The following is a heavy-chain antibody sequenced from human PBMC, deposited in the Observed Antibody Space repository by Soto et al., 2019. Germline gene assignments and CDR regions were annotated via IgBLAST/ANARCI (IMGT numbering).Heavy chain of an antibody. CDR3: ARGLGRGYCSSTSCQDDYYYYYMDV. V-gene: IGHV1-69*02. CDR2: IIPILGIA. D-gene: IGHD2-2*01. Sequence: ASVKVSCKASGGTFSSYTISWVRQAPGQGLEWMGRIIPILGIANYAQKFQGRVTITADKSTSTAYMELSSLRSEDTAVYYCARGLGRGYCSSTSCQDDYYYYYMDVWGKGTTVTVSS. J-gene: IGHJ6*03. CDR1: GGTFSSYT.